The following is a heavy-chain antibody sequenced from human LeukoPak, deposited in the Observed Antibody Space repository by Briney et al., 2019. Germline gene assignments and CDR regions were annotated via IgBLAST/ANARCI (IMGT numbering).Heavy chain of an antibody. V-gene: IGHV4-39*07. J-gene: IGHJ5*02. CDR2: IYYRGGT. CDR1: GGSIRSRNYC. Sequence: SETLSLTCPVSGGSIRSRNYCWGWIRQPPGTGLEWIANIYYRGGTYYNPSLKSRVTISVDTSKNHFSLKLSSVTAADTAVYYCARDSPDCGSTTCYKDWFDPWGQGTLVTVSS. D-gene: IGHD2-2*02. CDR3: ARDSPDCGSTTCYKDWFDP.